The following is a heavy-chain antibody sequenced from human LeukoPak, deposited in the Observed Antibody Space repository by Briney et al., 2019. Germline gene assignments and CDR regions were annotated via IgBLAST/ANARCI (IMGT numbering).Heavy chain of an antibody. CDR3: ARSGSRQGLDAFDI. D-gene: IGHD1-26*01. V-gene: IGHV3-7*01. CDR1: GFTFSSYW. CDR2: IKQDGSEK. Sequence: PGGSLRLSCAASGFTFSSYWMSWVRPAPGKGLEWVANIKQDGSEKYYVDSVKGRFTISRDNAKNSLYLQMNSLRAEDTAVYYCARSGSRQGLDAFDIWGQGTMVTVSS. J-gene: IGHJ3*02.